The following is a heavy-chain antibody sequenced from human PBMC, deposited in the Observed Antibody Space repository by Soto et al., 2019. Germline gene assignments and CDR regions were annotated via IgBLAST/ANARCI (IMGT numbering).Heavy chain of an antibody. Sequence: GVSVEVSWKASGYSFTSYDINWVRQATVQVLEWMGWMNPNSGNTGYAQKFQGRVTMTRNTSISTAYMELSSLRSEDTAVYYCARGRPYSSGNYYFDYCGQGTLVTVSS. J-gene: IGHJ4*02. CDR2: MNPNSGNT. D-gene: IGHD3-22*01. V-gene: IGHV1-8*01. CDR3: ARGRPYSSGNYYFDY. CDR1: GYSFTSYD.